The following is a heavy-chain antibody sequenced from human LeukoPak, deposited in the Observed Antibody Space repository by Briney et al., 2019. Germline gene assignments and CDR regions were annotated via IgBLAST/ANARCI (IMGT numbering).Heavy chain of an antibody. CDR1: GGSISSYY. V-gene: IGHV4-59*12. D-gene: IGHD5-12*01. Sequence: SETLSLTCTVSGGSISSYYWSWIRQPPGKGLEWIGYIYYSGSTNYNPSLKSRVTISVDTSKNQFSLKLTSVTAADTAVYYCARDDGGYDSFFDYWGQGTLVTVSS. J-gene: IGHJ4*02. CDR2: IYYSGST. CDR3: ARDDGGYDSFFDY.